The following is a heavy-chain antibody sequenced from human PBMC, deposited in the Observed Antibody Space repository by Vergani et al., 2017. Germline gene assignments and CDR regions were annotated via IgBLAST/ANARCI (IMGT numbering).Heavy chain of an antibody. V-gene: IGHV3-21*01. Sequence: EVQLVESGGGLVKPGWSLRLSCAASGFTFSSYSMNWVRQAPGKGLEWVSSISSSSSYIYYADSVKGRFTIARDNAKKSLYLQMNSQRAEDTAVYYCARDGYSSSWYLYYYYGMDVWGQGTTVTVSS. CDR3: ARDGYSSSWYLYYYYGMDV. J-gene: IGHJ6*02. CDR2: ISSSSSYI. CDR1: GFTFSSYS. D-gene: IGHD6-13*01.